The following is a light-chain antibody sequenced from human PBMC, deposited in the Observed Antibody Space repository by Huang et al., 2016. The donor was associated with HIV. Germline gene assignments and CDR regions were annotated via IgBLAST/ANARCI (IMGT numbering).Light chain of an antibody. CDR2: RAS. CDR3: QQYNSNSPET. V-gene: IGKV1-5*03. CDR1: QSINSW. J-gene: IGKJ1*01. Sequence: DIQMTQSPSTLSASVGDRVTMTCRASQSINSWLAWYQQKPGKAPKLLIYRASILEIGVPSRFSGGGSGTDVTLTISNLQPDDFATYYCQQYNSNSPETFGQGTKVDIK.